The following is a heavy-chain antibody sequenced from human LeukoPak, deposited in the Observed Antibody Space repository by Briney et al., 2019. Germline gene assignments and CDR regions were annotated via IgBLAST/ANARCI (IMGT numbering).Heavy chain of an antibody. CDR3: ARFGHSYGLDY. CDR1: GGSISSYY. D-gene: IGHD5-18*01. CDR2: TYYSGST. V-gene: IGHV4-59*08. Sequence: SETLSLTCTVSGGSISSYYWSWIRQPPGKGLEWIGYTYYSGSTNYNPSLKSRVTISVDTSKNQFSLKLSSVTAADTAVYYCARFGHSYGLDYWGQGTLVTVSS. J-gene: IGHJ4*02.